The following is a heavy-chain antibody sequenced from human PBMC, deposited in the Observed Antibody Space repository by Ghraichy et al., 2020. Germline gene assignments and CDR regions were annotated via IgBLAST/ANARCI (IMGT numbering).Heavy chain of an antibody. V-gene: IGHV1-18*04. CDR2: ISAYNGNT. J-gene: IGHJ6*02. Sequence: ATVKVSCKASGYTFTSYGISWVRQAPGQGLEWMGWISAYNGNTNYAQKLQGRVTMTTDTSTSTAYMELRSLRSDDTAVYYCARDPYSSSSFNYYYYYGMDVWGQGTTVTVSS. CDR3: ARDPYSSSSFNYYYYYGMDV. D-gene: IGHD6-6*01. CDR1: GYTFTSYG.